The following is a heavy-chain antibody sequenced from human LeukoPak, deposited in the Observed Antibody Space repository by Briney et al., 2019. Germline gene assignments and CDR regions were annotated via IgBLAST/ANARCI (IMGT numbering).Heavy chain of an antibody. V-gene: IGHV1-69*04. D-gene: IGHD3-22*01. CDR1: GGTFSSYA. CDR2: IIPILGIA. J-gene: IGHJ4*02. CDR3: ASGGLYTYYYDSSGYTDY. Sequence: ASVKVSCKASGGTFSSYAISWVRQAPGQGLEWMGRIIPILGIANYAQKFQGRVTITADKSTSTAYVELSSLRSEDTAVYYCASGGLYTYYYDSSGYTDYWGQGTLVTVSS.